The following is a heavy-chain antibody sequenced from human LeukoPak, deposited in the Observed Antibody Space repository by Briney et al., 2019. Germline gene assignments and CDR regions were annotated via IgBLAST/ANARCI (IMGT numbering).Heavy chain of an antibody. CDR2: ISYDGSNK. Sequence: GGALRLSCAASGFTFSSYAMHWVRQAPGKGLEWVAVISYDGSNKYYADSVKGRFTISRDNSKNTLYLQMNSLRAEDTAVYYCARGGGLRAYYFDYWGQGTLVTVSS. J-gene: IGHJ4*02. D-gene: IGHD5-24*01. V-gene: IGHV3-30*04. CDR1: GFTFSSYA. CDR3: ARGGGLRAYYFDY.